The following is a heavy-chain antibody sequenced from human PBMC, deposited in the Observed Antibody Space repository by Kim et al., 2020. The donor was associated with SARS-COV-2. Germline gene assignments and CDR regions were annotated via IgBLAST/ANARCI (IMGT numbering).Heavy chain of an antibody. Sequence: SETLSLTCTVSGGSISSSSYYWGWIRQPPGKGLEWIGSIYYSGSTYYNPSLKSRVTISVDTSKNQFSLKLISVTAADTAVYYCASVPRITMVRGVINLVYWGQGTLVTVSS. V-gene: IGHV4-39*01. D-gene: IGHD3-10*01. CDR3: ASVPRITMVRGVINLVY. CDR1: GGSISSSSYY. J-gene: IGHJ4*02. CDR2: IYYSGST.